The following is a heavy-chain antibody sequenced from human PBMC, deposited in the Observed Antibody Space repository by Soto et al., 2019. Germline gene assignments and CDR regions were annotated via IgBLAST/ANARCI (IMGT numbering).Heavy chain of an antibody. CDR1: GGSFTTYY. Sequence: QVQLQESGPGLVKPSETLSLTCTASGGSFTTYYWNWIRQPAGKRLEWIGRLYTSGNTKYNPSLKSRLTMSVDTSKRQFSLKLSSVTAAETAIYYSARETVLGTVNWFAPWGQGILVTVSS. J-gene: IGHJ5*02. CDR2: LYTSGNT. D-gene: IGHD6-19*01. CDR3: ARETVLGTVNWFAP. V-gene: IGHV4-4*07.